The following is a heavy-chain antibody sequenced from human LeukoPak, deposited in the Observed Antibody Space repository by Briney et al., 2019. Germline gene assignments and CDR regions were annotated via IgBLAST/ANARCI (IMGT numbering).Heavy chain of an antibody. D-gene: IGHD2-15*01. V-gene: IGHV4-39*07. CDR3: ARGGWYYKI. CDR2: IYYSGST. Sequence: MTSETLSLTCTVSGGSISSSSYYWGWIRQPPGKGLEWIGSIYYSGSTYYNPSLKSRVTISVDMSKNQFSLKLYAVTAADTAVYYCARGGWYYKIWGPGTLVTVSS. CDR1: GGSISSSSYY. J-gene: IGHJ4*02.